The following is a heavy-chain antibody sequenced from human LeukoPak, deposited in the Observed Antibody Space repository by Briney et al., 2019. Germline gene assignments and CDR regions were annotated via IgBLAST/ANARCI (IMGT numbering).Heavy chain of an antibody. Sequence: QAGGSLRLSCAASGFTFSSYAMSWVRQAPGMGLEWVSTISGGGGYTYYADSVRGRFTISRDNSKNTLYLQMNSLRVEDTAVYYCAKASGHYGSGSYFPFDPWGQGTLVTVSS. V-gene: IGHV3-23*01. J-gene: IGHJ5*02. CDR3: AKASGHYGSGSYFPFDP. CDR1: GFTFSSYA. CDR2: ISGGGGYT. D-gene: IGHD3-10*01.